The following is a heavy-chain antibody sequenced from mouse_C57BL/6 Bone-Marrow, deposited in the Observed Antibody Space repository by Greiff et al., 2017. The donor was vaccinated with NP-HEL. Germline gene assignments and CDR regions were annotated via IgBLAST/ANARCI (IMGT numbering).Heavy chain of an antibody. CDR2: IRSKSNNYAT. CDR1: GFSFNTYA. J-gene: IGHJ4*01. CDR3: VRHLPLGNAMDY. D-gene: IGHD2-10*02. Sequence: EVQVVESGGGLVQPKGSLKLSCAASGFSFNTYAMNWVRQAPGKGLEWVARIRSKSNNYATYYADSVKDRFTISRDDSESMLYLQMNNLKTEDTAMYYCVRHLPLGNAMDYWGQGTSVTVSS. V-gene: IGHV10-1*01.